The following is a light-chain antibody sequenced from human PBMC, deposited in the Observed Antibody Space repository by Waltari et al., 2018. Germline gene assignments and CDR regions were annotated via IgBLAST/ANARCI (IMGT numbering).Light chain of an antibody. CDR1: GLPKQY. J-gene: IGLJ2*01. CDR2: DDN. CDR3: YSKDTDGGSQGK. V-gene: IGLV3-10*01. Sequence: YDLTQPPSVSVSPGQTAAITCSGDGLPKQYTFWYQQKSSQAPVLVMYDDNKRPSGIPGRFSGSSAGTVATLTITGAQVDDEADYYCYSKDTDGGSQGKIGGGTKLTVL.